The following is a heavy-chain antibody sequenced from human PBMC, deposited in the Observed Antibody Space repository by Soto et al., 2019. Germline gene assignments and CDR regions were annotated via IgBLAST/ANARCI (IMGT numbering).Heavy chain of an antibody. D-gene: IGHD6-19*01. J-gene: IGHJ6*02. CDR2: IYYSGST. Sequence: QVQLQESGPGLVKPSETLSLTCTVSGGSISSYYWSWIRQPPGKGLEWIGYIYYSGSTNYNPSLKSRVTIPVDTSKNQFSLKLSSVTAADTAVYFCARHIWEAVAGTEGYYYYGMDVWGQGTTVTVSS. CDR1: GGSISSYY. V-gene: IGHV4-59*08. CDR3: ARHIWEAVAGTEGYYYYGMDV.